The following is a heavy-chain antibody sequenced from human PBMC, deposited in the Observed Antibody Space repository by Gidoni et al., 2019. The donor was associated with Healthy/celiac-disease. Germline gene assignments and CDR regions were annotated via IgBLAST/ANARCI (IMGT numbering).Heavy chain of an antibody. CDR3: ARFQGQEGVFDY. V-gene: IGHV4-34*01. CDR1: GGSFSGYY. Sequence: QVQLQQWGAGLLKPSETLSLTCAVYGGSFSGYYWSWIRQPPGKGLEWIGEINHSGSTNYNPSLKSRVTISVDTSKNQFSLKLSSVTAADTAVYYCARFQGQEGVFDYWGQGTLVTVSS. J-gene: IGHJ4*02. D-gene: IGHD3-16*01. CDR2: INHSGST.